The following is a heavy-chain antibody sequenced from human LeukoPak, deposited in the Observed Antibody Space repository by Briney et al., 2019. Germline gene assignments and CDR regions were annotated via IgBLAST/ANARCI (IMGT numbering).Heavy chain of an antibody. D-gene: IGHD3-3*01. CDR1: GFNSEDHA. V-gene: IGHV3-9*02. Sequence: PGRSLRLSCVVSGFNSEDHAMHWVRQAPGKGLEWVSGIYWSSSGTGYADSVKGRFTVSRDSAKNSLYLQMNSLRAEDTAVYYCARDITIFGVEQYYYYYYGMDVWGQGTTVTVSS. J-gene: IGHJ6*02. CDR2: IYWSSSGT. CDR3: ARDITIFGVEQYYYYYYGMDV.